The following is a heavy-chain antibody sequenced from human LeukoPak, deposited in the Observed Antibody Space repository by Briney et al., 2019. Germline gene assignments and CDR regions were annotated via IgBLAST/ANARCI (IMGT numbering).Heavy chain of an antibody. CDR1: GGSISSGSYY. Sequence: SETLSLTCTVSGGSISSGSYYWSWIRQPAGKGLEWIVRIDTSGSSNYNPSLKSRVTMSVDTSKNQFSLRLSSVTAADTAVYYCASGHCSSTSCLGYWGQGTLVTVSS. CDR3: ASGHCSSTSCLGY. CDR2: IDTSGSS. V-gene: IGHV4-61*02. D-gene: IGHD2-2*01. J-gene: IGHJ4*02.